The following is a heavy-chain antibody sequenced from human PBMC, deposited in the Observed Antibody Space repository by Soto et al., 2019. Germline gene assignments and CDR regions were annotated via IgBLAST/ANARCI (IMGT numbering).Heavy chain of an antibody. J-gene: IGHJ4*02. D-gene: IGHD2-15*01. Sequence: GGSLRLSCAASGFTFSSYAMSWVRQAPGKGLEWVSAISGSGGSTYYADSVKGRFTISRDNSKNTLYLQMNSLRAEDTAVYYCAKHLYSTRRKTYSTGLFDYWGQGTLVTVSS. CDR3: AKHLYSTRRKTYSTGLFDY. CDR1: GFTFSSYA. CDR2: ISGSGGST. V-gene: IGHV3-23*01.